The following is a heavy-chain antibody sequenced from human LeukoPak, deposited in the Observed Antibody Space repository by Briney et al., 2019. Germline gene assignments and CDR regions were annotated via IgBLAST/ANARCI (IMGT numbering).Heavy chain of an antibody. CDR1: GGSFSGYY. J-gene: IGHJ6*02. V-gene: IGHV4-31*11. CDR2: IYYSGST. CDR3: ARVPPYYDFWNYGMDV. Sequence: SETLSLTCAVYGGSFSGYYWSWIRQHPGKGLEWIGYIYYSGSTYYNPSLKSRVTISVDTSKNQFSLKLSSVTAADTAVYYCARVPPYYDFWNYGMDVWGQGTTVTVSS. D-gene: IGHD3-3*01.